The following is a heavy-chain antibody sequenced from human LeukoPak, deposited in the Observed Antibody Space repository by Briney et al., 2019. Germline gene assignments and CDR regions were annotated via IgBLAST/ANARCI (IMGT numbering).Heavy chain of an antibody. J-gene: IGHJ5*02. CDR2: IYYDGST. CDR3: AGLPIPGWFDP. V-gene: IGHV4-39*01. CDR1: GGSISSSAYY. Sequence: PSETLSLTCIVSGGSISSSAYYWSWIREPPGKALEWVVNIYYDGSTYYNPSLRSRVSISIDTSKNQFSLRVTSVTAADTAVFYCAGLPIPGWFDPWGQGTLVTVSS.